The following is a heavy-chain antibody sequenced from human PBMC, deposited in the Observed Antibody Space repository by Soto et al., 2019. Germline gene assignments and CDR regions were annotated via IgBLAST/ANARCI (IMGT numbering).Heavy chain of an antibody. J-gene: IGHJ4*02. CDR1: GGSISNVNDC. V-gene: IGHV4-30-4*01. D-gene: IGHD7-27*01. Sequence: QVQLQESGPGLVKPSETLSLTCTVSGGSISNVNDCWSWIRQSPDKGLEWIGHIYDGGSPYNNPSLKXRXTXSLXTSKDQFSPKLSSVSVAHTAVYYCARGPSGDKVDYWGQGILVTVSS. CDR2: IYDGGSP. CDR3: ARGPSGDKVDY.